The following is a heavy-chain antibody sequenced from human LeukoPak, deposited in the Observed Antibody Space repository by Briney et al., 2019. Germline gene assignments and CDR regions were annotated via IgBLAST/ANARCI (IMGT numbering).Heavy chain of an antibody. J-gene: IGHJ6*03. V-gene: IGHV1-46*01. CDR3: AREGLLWFGELLDYYYMDV. CDR2: INPSGGST. D-gene: IGHD3-10*01. CDR1: GYTFTSYY. Sequence: ASVKVSCKASGYTFTSYYMHWVRQAPGQGLEWTGIINPSGGSTSYAQKFQGRVTMTRDTSTSTVYMELSSLRSEDTAVYYCAREGLLWFGELLDYYYMDVWGKGTTVTVSS.